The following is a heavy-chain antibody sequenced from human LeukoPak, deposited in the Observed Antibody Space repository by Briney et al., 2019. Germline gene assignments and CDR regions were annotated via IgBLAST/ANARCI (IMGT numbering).Heavy chain of an antibody. CDR1: GFTFSNYA. D-gene: IGHD3-10*02. CDR3: AKTFPAYVPSW. V-gene: IGHV3-23*01. Sequence: GGSLRLSCAVSGFTFSNYAMSWVRQAPGKGLEWVSAISGSGGSTYFADSVKGRFTISRDNYKNTLYLQMISLRAEHTAICYCAKTFPAYVPSWWGQGTLVTVSS. CDR2: ISGSGGST. J-gene: IGHJ4*02.